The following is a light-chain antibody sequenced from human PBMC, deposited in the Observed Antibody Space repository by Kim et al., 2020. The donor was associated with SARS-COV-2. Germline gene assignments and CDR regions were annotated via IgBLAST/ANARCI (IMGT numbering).Light chain of an antibody. V-gene: IGLV1-40*01. CDR2: ADN. CDR1: SSNFGAGYD. J-gene: IGLJ2*01. CDR3: QSFDSSLSGSV. Sequence: QSVLTQPPSVSGAPGQRVTISCTGGSSNFGAGYDVHWYQQLPGTAPKLLIYADNNRPSGVPDRFSGSKSDTSASLAITGLQAEDEADYYCQSFDSSLSGSVFGGGTQLTVL.